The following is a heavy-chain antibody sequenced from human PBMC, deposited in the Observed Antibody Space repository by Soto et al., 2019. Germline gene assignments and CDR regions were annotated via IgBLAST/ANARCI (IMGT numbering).Heavy chain of an antibody. D-gene: IGHD3-16*02. V-gene: IGHV3-30*18. CDR2: ISYDGSNK. CDR1: GFTFSSYG. J-gene: IGHJ4*02. Sequence: GGSLRLSCAASGFTFSSYGMHWVRQAPGKGLEWVAVISYDGSNKYYADSVKGRFTISRDNSKNTLYLQMNSLRAEDTAVYYCAKDDYVWGSYPGFPNFGYWGQGTLVTVFS. CDR3: AKDDYVWGSYPGFPNFGY.